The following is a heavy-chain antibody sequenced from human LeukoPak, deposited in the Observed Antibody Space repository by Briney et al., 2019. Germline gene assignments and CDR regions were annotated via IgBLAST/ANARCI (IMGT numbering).Heavy chain of an antibody. J-gene: IGHJ4*02. V-gene: IGHV3-23*01. CDR2: ISGSGGST. CDR1: GFTFSSYA. Sequence: QPGGSLRLSCAASGFTFSSYAMSWVRQAPGKGLEWVSAISGSGGSTYYADSVKGRFTISRDNSKNEVYLQMNSLRVDDTGIYYCAREQAGTSGWYTLDYWGQGTVVTVSS. D-gene: IGHD6-13*01. CDR3: AREQAGTSGWYTLDY.